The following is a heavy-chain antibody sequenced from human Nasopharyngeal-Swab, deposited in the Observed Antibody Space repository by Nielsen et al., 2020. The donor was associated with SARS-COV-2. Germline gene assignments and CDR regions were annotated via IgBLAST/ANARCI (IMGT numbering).Heavy chain of an antibody. Sequence: SVKVSCKASGCTFSSYAISWVRQAPGQGLEWMGGIIPILGIANYAQKFQGRVTITADKSTSTAYMELSSLRSEDTAVYYCATSAPYCSSTSCSYWFDPWGQGTLVTVSS. J-gene: IGHJ5*02. CDR1: GCTFSSYA. D-gene: IGHD2-2*01. CDR3: ATSAPYCSSTSCSYWFDP. V-gene: IGHV1-69*10. CDR2: IIPILGIA.